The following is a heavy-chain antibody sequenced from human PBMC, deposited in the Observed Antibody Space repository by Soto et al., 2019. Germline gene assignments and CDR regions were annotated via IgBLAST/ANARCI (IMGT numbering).Heavy chain of an antibody. CDR2: IDSSGEK. Sequence: QVTLKESGPVLVKPTETLTLRCTASGLSITDSEMGVSWIRQPPGQPLEWLAHIDSSGEKSYRTFLKSRLAISKHTCKSQIVLTMTNMDPADTATYYCAWRRLAVAVSPWFDPWGQGIPVTVSS. V-gene: IGHV2-26*01. CDR3: AWRRLAVAVSPWFDP. CDR1: GLSITDSEMG. D-gene: IGHD6-19*01. J-gene: IGHJ5*02.